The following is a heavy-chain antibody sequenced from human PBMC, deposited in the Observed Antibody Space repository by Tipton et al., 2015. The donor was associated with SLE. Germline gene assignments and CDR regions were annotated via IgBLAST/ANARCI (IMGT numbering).Heavy chain of an antibody. CDR2: IYTSEST. Sequence: LRLSCTVSGDSINSGTYYWSWIRQPAGKGLGWIGNIYTSESTNYNPSLKSRVTISVDTSKNQFSLKLTSVTAADTAVYYCAREQWLVLWGYFDYWGQGSLVTVSS. CDR3: AREQWLVLWGYFDY. CDR1: GDSINSGTYY. D-gene: IGHD6-19*01. V-gene: IGHV4-61*09. J-gene: IGHJ4*02.